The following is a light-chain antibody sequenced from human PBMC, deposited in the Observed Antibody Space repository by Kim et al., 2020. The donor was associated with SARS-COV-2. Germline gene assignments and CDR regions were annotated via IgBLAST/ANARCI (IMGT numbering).Light chain of an antibody. CDR3: QQYNTWPPLT. Sequence: PGESVTLSCRAAQSVNNNLAWYQHKPGQAPRLLIHGASTRASGIPARFSGSGFGTEFTLSISGLQSEDFAIYYCQQYNTWPPLTFGGGTKVDIK. J-gene: IGKJ4*01. V-gene: IGKV3-15*01. CDR1: QSVNNN. CDR2: GAS.